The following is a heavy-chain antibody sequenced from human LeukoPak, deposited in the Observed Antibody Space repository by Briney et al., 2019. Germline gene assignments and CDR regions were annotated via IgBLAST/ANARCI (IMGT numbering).Heavy chain of an antibody. J-gene: IGHJ4*02. CDR1: GYSISSGYY. CDR3: ARVRGVATIAYFDY. Sequence: SETLSLTCTVSGYSISSGYYWGWIRQPPGKGLEWIGSIYHSGSTYYNPSLKSRVTISVDTSKNQFSLKLSSVTAADTAVYYCARVRGVATIAYFDYWGQGTLVTVSS. D-gene: IGHD5-12*01. V-gene: IGHV4-38-2*02. CDR2: IYHSGST.